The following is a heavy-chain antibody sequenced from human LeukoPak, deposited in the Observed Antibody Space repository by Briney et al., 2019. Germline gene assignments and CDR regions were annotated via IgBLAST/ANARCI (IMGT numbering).Heavy chain of an antibody. Sequence: NHGESLKVSCKGSGYSFTSYWIGWVRQMPGKGLEWMGIIYPGDSDTRYSPSFQGQVTISADKSISTAYLQWSSLKASDTAMYYCARSCRDGYRDSDYWGQGTLVTVSS. D-gene: IGHD5-24*01. J-gene: IGHJ4*02. V-gene: IGHV5-51*01. CDR1: GYSFTSYW. CDR2: IYPGDSDT. CDR3: ARSCRDGYRDSDY.